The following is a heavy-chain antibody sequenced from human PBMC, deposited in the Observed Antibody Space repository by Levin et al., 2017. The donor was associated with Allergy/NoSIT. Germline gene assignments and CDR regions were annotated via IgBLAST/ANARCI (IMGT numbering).Heavy chain of an antibody. J-gene: IGHJ4*02. CDR3: ATLVVPTSIERFAYFDF. V-gene: IGHV4-39*01. CDR2: VYFTGST. D-gene: IGHD2-2*01. Sequence: SQTLSLTCTVSGGSISSNKYSWGWIRQPPGKGLEWIGTVYFTGSTYYNPSLKSRVTISVDTSKNQFSLRLTSVTAADTAVYYCATLVVPTSIERFAYFDFWGQGMLLTVSS. CDR1: GGSISSNKYS.